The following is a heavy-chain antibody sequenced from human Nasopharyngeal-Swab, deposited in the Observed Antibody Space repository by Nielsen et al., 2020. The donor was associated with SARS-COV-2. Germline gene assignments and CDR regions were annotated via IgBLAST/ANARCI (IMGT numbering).Heavy chain of an antibody. CDR1: GGSISSSSYY. CDR3: VGSSWYGDYYYYSGMDV. Sequence: SETLSLTCTVSGGSISSSSYYWGWIRQPPGKGLEWIGSIYSSGSTYYNPSLKSRVTISVDTSKNQFSLKLSSVTAADTAVYYCVGSSWYGDYYYYSGMDVWGQGTTVTVSS. V-gene: IGHV4-39*07. D-gene: IGHD6-13*01. CDR2: IYSSGST. J-gene: IGHJ6*02.